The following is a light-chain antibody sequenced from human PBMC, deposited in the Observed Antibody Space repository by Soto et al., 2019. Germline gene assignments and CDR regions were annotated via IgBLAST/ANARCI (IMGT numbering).Light chain of an antibody. CDR2: GAS. J-gene: IGKJ1*01. CDR1: QSVSSSY. CDR3: QQYGSSPGWT. Sequence: EIVLTQSPGTLSLSPGERATLSCRASQSVSSSYLAWYQQKPGQAPRLLIYGASSRATGIPDRFSGSGSGTDFTLTISRLEPEDFAVYYWQQYGSSPGWTFGQGTKVESK. V-gene: IGKV3-20*01.